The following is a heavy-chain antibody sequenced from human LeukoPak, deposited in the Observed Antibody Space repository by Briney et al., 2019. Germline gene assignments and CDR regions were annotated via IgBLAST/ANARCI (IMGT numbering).Heavy chain of an antibody. Sequence: VGSLRLSSAASLFTFSSYAMSCVRQAPGQELRCLSSISGSGTNTYYADSVNGRFTISRDNSRNLLFLQMSSLRVEATAGYYFATRRHYDCLGDYYRDTWGQGKLVTVSS. CDR2: ISGSGTNT. CDR3: ATRRHYDCLGDYYRDT. D-gene: IGHD3-10*01. CDR1: LFTFSSYA. V-gene: IGHV3-23*01. J-gene: IGHJ5*02.